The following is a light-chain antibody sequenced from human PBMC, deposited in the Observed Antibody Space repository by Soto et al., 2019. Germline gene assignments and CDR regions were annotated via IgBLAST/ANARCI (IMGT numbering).Light chain of an antibody. Sequence: QSALTQPASVSGSPGQSIAISCTGTSSDVGAYNYVSWYQQHPGKAPKLMIYEVSNRPSGVSNRFSGSKSDNTASLTISGLQAEDEADYYCSSYTSSSTLLFGGGTKLTVL. CDR3: SSYTSSSTLL. J-gene: IGLJ2*01. CDR1: SSDVGAYNY. CDR2: EVS. V-gene: IGLV2-14*01.